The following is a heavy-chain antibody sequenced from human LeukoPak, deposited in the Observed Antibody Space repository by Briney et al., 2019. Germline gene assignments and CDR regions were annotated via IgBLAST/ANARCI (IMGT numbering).Heavy chain of an antibody. D-gene: IGHD1-26*01. CDR1: GGSVSSYY. J-gene: IGHJ4*02. V-gene: IGHV4-59*02. CDR3: ARFSYSGTYAGGY. Sequence: PSETLSLTCSVSGGSVSSYYWSWIRQPPGKGLEWIGYMYNSGSHYYNPSLKSRVTISLDTSENQFSLKLTSVTAADTAVYYCARFSYSGTYAGGYWGQGLLVTVSS. CDR2: MYNSGSH.